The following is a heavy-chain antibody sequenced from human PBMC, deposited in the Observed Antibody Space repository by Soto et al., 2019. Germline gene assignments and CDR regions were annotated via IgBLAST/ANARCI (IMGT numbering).Heavy chain of an antibody. CDR1: GYTFTSYD. V-gene: IGHV1-8*01. D-gene: IGHD3-10*01. Sequence: ASVKVSCKASGYTFTSYDINWVRQATGQGLEWMGWMNPNSGNTGYAQKFQGRVTMTRNTSISTAYMELSSLRSEDTAVYYCARGEFPFSVYYYYVDVWGKGTTVTVSS. CDR2: MNPNSGNT. CDR3: ARGEFPFSVYYYYVDV. J-gene: IGHJ6*03.